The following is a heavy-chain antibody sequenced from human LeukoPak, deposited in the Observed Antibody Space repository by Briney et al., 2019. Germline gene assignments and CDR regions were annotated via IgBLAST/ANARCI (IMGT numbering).Heavy chain of an antibody. CDR2: ISSSSSYI. V-gene: IGHV3-21*01. Sequence: GGSLRLSCAASGFTFSSYSMNWVRQAPGKGLEWVSSISSSSSYIYYADSVKGRFTISRDNAKNSLYLQMNSLRAEDTAVYYCARDRAHYGMDVWGKGTTVTVSS. CDR3: ARDRAHYGMDV. CDR1: GFTFSSYS. J-gene: IGHJ6*04. D-gene: IGHD3-10*01.